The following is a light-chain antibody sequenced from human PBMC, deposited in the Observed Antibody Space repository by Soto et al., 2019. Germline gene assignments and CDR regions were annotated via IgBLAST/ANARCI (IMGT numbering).Light chain of an antibody. CDR1: QSVNGW. Sequence: DIQMTQSPSTLSASVGDRVTITCRASQSVNGWLAWYQQKPGKAPKLLIYAASNLESGVPSRFSGSGSGTGFTLTISSLQPYDSATYYCQRYNSNPLTFGQGTKVEVK. V-gene: IGKV1-5*01. J-gene: IGKJ1*01. CDR3: QRYNSNPLT. CDR2: AAS.